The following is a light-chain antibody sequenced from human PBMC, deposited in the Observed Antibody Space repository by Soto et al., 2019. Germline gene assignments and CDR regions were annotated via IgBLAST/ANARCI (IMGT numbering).Light chain of an antibody. V-gene: IGKV3-20*01. CDR2: GAS. CDR1: QSVGSSY. J-gene: IGKJ1*01. CDR3: QQYGSSPPT. Sequence: EIVLTQSPGTLSLSPGEGATLSCRASQSVGSSYLAWYQQKPGQAPRLLIYGASSRATGIPDRFSGSGSGTDFTLTIRRLEPEDFAVFYCQQYGSSPPTFGQGTKVDNK.